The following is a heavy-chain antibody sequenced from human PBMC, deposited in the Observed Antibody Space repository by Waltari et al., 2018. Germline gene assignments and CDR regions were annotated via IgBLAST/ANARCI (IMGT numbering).Heavy chain of an antibody. Sequence: EAQLVESGGGLVKPGESLRLSCAGSGYTFNNAWMSWVRKAQGKGREWVGRSKREMEGGTAEYAESVKDRVTISRDDSKNTLYLQMNSLKSEDSAVYCCVRESFGNDIWGQGTLVTVSS. CDR1: GYTFNNAW. D-gene: IGHD3-10*01. V-gene: IGHV3-15*01. J-gene: IGHJ4*02. CDR2: SKREMEGGTA. CDR3: VRESFGNDI.